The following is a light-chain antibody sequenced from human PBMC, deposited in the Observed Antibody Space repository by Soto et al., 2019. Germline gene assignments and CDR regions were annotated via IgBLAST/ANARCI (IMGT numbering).Light chain of an antibody. CDR1: NIGGYS. Sequence: SYELTQPPSVSVAPGNTARITCGGNNIGGYSVHWYQQKPGQAPVLVIYYESDRPSGIPERFSGSNSGNMATLTISRVEAGDEADYYCQVWDSGSDRVIFGGGTKLTVL. V-gene: IGLV3-21*04. CDR3: QVWDSGSDRVI. J-gene: IGLJ2*01. CDR2: YES.